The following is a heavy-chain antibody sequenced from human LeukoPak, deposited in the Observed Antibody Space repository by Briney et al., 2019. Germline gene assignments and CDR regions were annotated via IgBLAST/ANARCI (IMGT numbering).Heavy chain of an antibody. V-gene: IGHV3-30*04. J-gene: IGHJ4*02. CDR2: ISYDGSNK. Sequence: GGSLRLSCAASGFTFSSYAMHWARQAPGKGLEWVAVISYDGSNKYYADSVKGRFTISRDNSKNTLYLQMNSLRAEDTAVYYCASGYCSGGSCYSLDYWGQGTLVTVSS. CDR1: GFTFSSYA. D-gene: IGHD2-15*01. CDR3: ASGYCSGGSCYSLDY.